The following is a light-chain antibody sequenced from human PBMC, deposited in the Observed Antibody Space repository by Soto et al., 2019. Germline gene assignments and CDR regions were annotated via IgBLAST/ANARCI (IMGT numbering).Light chain of an antibody. J-gene: IGLJ1*01. Sequence: QSALRHPASVSWSPGESITIACTGTSSDVGGSNYVSWYQQLPGKAPKLMIYDVSDRPSGVSNRFSGSKSGNTASLTISGPQAEDEADYYCSSYTSSRIYVFGTGTKVTV. CDR1: SSDVGGSNY. V-gene: IGLV2-14*01. CDR2: DVS. CDR3: SSYTSSRIYV.